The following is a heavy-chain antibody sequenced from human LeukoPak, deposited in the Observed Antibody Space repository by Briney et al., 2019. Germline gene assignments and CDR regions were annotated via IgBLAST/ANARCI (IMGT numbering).Heavy chain of an antibody. CDR2: ITSSGSTI. Sequence: TGGSLRLSCAASGFTFSNYEMYWGRQGPGQGLELVSYITSSGSTIYYADSVKGRFTISRDNAKNSLYLQMTSLRAEATAVYYCTRGGNWFDPWGQGTLVTVSS. CDR1: GFTFSNYE. V-gene: IGHV3-48*03. CDR3: TRGGNWFDP. D-gene: IGHD3-10*01. J-gene: IGHJ5*01.